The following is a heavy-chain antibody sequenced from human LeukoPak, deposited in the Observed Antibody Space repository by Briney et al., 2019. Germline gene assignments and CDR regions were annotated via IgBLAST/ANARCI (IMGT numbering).Heavy chain of an antibody. J-gene: IGHJ4*02. V-gene: IGHV3-48*03. CDR3: ARGFYDYFDY. D-gene: IGHD3-16*01. Sequence: GGSLRLSCAASGFTFRSYEMNGVRQAPGEGLEWVSYISSSGSTIYYAASVKGRFTISRDNANNSLYMQMNSLRAEDTAVYYCARGFYDYFDYWGQGTLVTVSS. CDR2: ISSSGSTI. CDR1: GFTFRSYE.